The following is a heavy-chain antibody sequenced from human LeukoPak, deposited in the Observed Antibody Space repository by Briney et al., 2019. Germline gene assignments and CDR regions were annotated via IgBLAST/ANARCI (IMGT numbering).Heavy chain of an antibody. V-gene: IGHV4-59*01. CDR3: ARGYSGYDYFDY. D-gene: IGHD5-12*01. J-gene: IGHJ4*02. CDR1: GGFISSYY. Sequence: SETLSLPCTVSGGFISSYYGSWIPHPPGKGRGWIGYIYYNGSTSLNPSLQGQVNHFVNPSKKQFSLKLSSVTAADTAVYYCARGYSGYDYFDYWGQGTLVTVSS. CDR2: IYYNGST.